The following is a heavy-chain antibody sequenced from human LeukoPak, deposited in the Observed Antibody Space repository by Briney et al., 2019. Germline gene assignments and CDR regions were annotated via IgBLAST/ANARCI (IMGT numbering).Heavy chain of an antibody. CDR3: ARARIPTYYYDSSGKMGHAFDI. CDR1: GGSISSGGYY. J-gene: IGHJ3*02. D-gene: IGHD3-22*01. CDR2: IYYSGST. Sequence: PSETLSLTCTVSGGSISSGGYYWSWIRQHPGKGLEWIGYIYYSGSTYYNPSLKSRVTISVDTSKNQFSLKLSSVTAADTAVYYCARARIPTYYYDSSGKMGHAFDIWGQGTMVTVSS. V-gene: IGHV4-31*03.